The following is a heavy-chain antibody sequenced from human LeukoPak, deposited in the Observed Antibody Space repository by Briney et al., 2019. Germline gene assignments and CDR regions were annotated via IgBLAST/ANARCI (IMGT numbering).Heavy chain of an antibody. CDR3: ARVGYTSSWYGAAYYFGY. Sequence: GGSLRLSCAASGFTFSTYWMHWVRQGPGKGLVWVSRINPDGSGTSHADPVKGRFTISRDNAKNTLYLQMNSLRAEDTAVYYCARVGYTSSWYGAAYYFGYWGQGTLVTVSS. CDR1: GFTFSTYW. D-gene: IGHD6-13*01. CDR2: INPDGSGT. V-gene: IGHV3-74*01. J-gene: IGHJ4*02.